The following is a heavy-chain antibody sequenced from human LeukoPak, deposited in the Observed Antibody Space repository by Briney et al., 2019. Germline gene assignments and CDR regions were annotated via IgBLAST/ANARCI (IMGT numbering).Heavy chain of an antibody. D-gene: IGHD1-26*01. CDR3: AKVLSGSQDY. V-gene: IGHV3-23*01. CDR2: ITGGAENT. CDR1: GFTFSGHA. J-gene: IGHJ4*02. Sequence: GGSLGLSCAASGFTFSGHAMSWVRQAPRKGLNWLSTITGGAENTYYADSVKGRFTISRDNSKNTVYLQMDSLRVEDTAVYYCAKVLSGSQDYWGQGTLVTVFS.